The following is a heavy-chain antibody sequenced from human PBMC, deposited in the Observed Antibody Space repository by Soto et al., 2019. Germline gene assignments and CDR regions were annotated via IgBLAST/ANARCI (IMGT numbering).Heavy chain of an antibody. V-gene: IGHV4-30-2*01. CDR1: GDSISSGGYS. D-gene: IGHD3-22*01. Sequence: QLQLQESGSGLVKPSQTLSLTCDVSGDSISSGGYSWNWIRQPPGKGLEWIGYIYHSGGTDYNPSLKRRVTMTVDSSNNKFSLKLNSVTAADTAVYYCARDSRSGYYLEYWGQGTL. CDR2: IYHSGGT. CDR3: ARDSRSGYYLEY. J-gene: IGHJ4*02.